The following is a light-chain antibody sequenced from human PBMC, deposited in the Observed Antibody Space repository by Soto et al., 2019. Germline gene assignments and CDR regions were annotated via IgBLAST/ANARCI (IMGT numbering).Light chain of an antibody. J-gene: IGKJ2*01. Sequence: DIQMTQSPSTLSASVGDRVTITCRASQSISSWLAWYQQKPGKAPKLLIYDASSLESGVPSRFSGSGSGTEFTLTISSLPADDFATYYCQQYNSYTVTFGQGTKLEIK. CDR2: DAS. V-gene: IGKV1-5*01. CDR1: QSISSW. CDR3: QQYNSYTVT.